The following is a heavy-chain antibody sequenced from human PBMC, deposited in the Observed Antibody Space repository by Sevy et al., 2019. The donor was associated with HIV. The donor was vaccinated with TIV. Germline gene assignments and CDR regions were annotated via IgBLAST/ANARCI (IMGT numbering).Heavy chain of an antibody. CDR2: ISAYNGNT. D-gene: IGHD3-10*01. J-gene: IGHJ4*02. Sequence: ASVKVSCKASGYTFTSYGISWVRQAPGQGLEWMGWISAYNGNTNYAQKLQGRVTMTTDTSTSTAYMELRSLGSDDTAVYYSARDIGILLWFGELNFDYWGQGTLVTVSS. CDR1: GYTFTSYG. CDR3: ARDIGILLWFGELNFDY. V-gene: IGHV1-18*04.